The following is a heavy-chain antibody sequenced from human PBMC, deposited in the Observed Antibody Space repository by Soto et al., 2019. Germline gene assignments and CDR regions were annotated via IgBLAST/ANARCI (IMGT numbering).Heavy chain of an antibody. Sequence: PSETLSLTCTVSGGSISSYYWSWIRQPPGKGLEWIGDIYYSGSTNYNPSLKSRVTISVDTSKNQFSLKLSSVTAADTAVYYCARGRGVAAAGLSFDYWGQGTLVTVSS. J-gene: IGHJ4*02. CDR3: ARGRGVAAAGLSFDY. CDR1: GGSISSYY. CDR2: IYYSGST. V-gene: IGHV4-59*12. D-gene: IGHD6-13*01.